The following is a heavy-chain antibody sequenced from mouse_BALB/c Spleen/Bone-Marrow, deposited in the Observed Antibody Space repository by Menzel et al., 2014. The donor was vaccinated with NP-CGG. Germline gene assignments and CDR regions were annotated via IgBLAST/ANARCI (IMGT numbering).Heavy chain of an antibody. Sequence: VQLQQSGAELARPGASVKLSCKASGYTFPDYYINWVKQRTGQGLEWIGEIYPGSGNTYYNEEFKGKATLTADKSSSTAYMQLSSLTSEDSAVYFCARRGYFDYWGQGTTLTVAS. CDR2: IYPGSGNT. CDR1: GYTFPDYY. J-gene: IGHJ2*01. V-gene: IGHV1-77*01. CDR3: ARRGYFDY.